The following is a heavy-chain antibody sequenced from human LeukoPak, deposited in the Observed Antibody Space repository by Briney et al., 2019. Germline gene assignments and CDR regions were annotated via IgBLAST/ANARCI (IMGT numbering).Heavy chain of an antibody. CDR2: ISYDGSNK. J-gene: IGHJ4*02. V-gene: IGHV3-30*04. Sequence: PGGSLRLSCAASGFTFSSYAMHWVRQAPGKGLEWVAVISYDGSNKYYADSVKGRFTISRDNSKNTLYLQMNSLRAEDTAVYYCARYAPGFQLDYWGQGTLVAVSS. D-gene: IGHD2-2*01. CDR1: GFTFSSYA. CDR3: ARYAPGFQLDY.